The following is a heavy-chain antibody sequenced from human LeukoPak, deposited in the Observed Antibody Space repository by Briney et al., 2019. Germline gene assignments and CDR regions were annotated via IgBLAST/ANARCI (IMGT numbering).Heavy chain of an antibody. CDR2: ITSSSIYI. J-gene: IGHJ4*02. Sequence: GGSLRLSCAASGFTFSNYTMHWVRQAPGKGLEWVSSITSSSIYIYYADSVKGRFTISRNNAKNSLYLQMNSLRAEDTAVYYCARDWSSGWYKLYFDYWGQGILVTVSS. V-gene: IGHV3-21*01. D-gene: IGHD6-19*01. CDR1: GFTFSNYT. CDR3: ARDWSSGWYKLYFDY.